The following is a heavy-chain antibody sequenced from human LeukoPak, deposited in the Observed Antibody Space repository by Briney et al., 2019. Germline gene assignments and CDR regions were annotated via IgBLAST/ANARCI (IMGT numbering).Heavy chain of an antibody. Sequence: TSETLSLTCTVSGASINNNFWTWIRQPPGKGLEWIGYIYSSGSANYNPSLKSRDIISGDTSKNQISLNLTSVTAADTAVYFCARHRDYYDTWGHGTLVTVSS. CDR2: IYSSGSA. CDR1: GASINNNF. V-gene: IGHV4-59*08. D-gene: IGHD3-22*01. J-gene: IGHJ4*01. CDR3: ARHRDYYDT.